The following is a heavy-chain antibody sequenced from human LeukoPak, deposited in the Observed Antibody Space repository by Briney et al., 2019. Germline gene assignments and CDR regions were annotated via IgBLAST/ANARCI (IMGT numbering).Heavy chain of an antibody. J-gene: IGHJ4*02. Sequence: GGSLRLSCAASGFTFSSYGMHWVRQAPGKGLEWVAVIWYDGSNKYYADSVKGRFTISRDNSKNTLYLQMNSLRAEDTAVYYCARDRSLQWEQRSSYFDYWGQGTLVTVSS. V-gene: IGHV3-33*01. D-gene: IGHD1-26*01. CDR1: GFTFSSYG. CDR2: IWYDGSNK. CDR3: ARDRSLQWEQRSSYFDY.